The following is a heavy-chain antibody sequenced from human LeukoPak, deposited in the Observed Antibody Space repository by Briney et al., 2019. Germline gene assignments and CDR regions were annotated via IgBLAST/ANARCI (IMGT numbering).Heavy chain of an antibody. D-gene: IGHD3-10*01. Sequence: PGGSLRLSCAASGFTFSSYAMSWVRQAPGKGLEWVSAISGSGGSTYYADSVKGRFTISRDNSKNTLYLQMNSLRAEDAAVYYCAKVPRVVRDERYFEYWGQGTLVTVSS. V-gene: IGHV3-23*01. CDR2: ISGSGGST. CDR3: AKVPRVVRDERYFEY. CDR1: GFTFSSYA. J-gene: IGHJ4*02.